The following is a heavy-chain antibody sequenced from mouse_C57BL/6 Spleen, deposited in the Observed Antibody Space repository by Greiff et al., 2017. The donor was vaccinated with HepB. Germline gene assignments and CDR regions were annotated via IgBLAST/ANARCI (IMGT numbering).Heavy chain of an antibody. V-gene: IGHV1-64*01. D-gene: IGHD1-1*01. J-gene: IGHJ2*01. Sequence: QVQLQQPGAELVKPGASVKFSCTASGYTFPSYCMHWVQLRPGQSLEWIGMIHPYSGSTNYNEKFKSKATITVDKSSSTAYMQLSSLTSEDTAVYYCAGYYGSSCVDWVDYWGQGTTLTVSS. CDR2: IHPYSGST. CDR1: GYTFPSYC. CDR3: AGYYGSSCVDWVDY.